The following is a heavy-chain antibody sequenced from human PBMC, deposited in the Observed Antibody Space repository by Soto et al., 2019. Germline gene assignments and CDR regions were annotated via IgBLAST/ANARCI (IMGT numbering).Heavy chain of an antibody. CDR2: ISSGGGST. V-gene: IGHV3-23*01. J-gene: IGHJ2*01. CDR1: GLTFSSYA. D-gene: IGHD3-22*01. CDR3: AKIPPASDYNDITGYQWYLDL. Sequence: EVQLLESGGGLVQPGGSLRLSCAASGLTFSSYAMSCVRQAPGKGLEWVSGISSGGGSTYYADSVKGRFTVSRDKSKQTLVLHMNSLRAEDTAIYYCAKIPPASDYNDITGYQWYLDLWGRGTLVTVSS.